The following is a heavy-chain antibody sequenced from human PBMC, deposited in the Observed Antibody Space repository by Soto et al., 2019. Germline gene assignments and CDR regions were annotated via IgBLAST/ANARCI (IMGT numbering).Heavy chain of an antibody. D-gene: IGHD3-16*01. CDR3: ARERGESYSGGVYNWFDP. CDR2: ISYDGSNK. V-gene: IGHV3-30-3*01. CDR1: GFTFSSYA. J-gene: IGHJ5*02. Sequence: GGSLRLSCAASGFTFSSYAMHWVRQAPGKGLEWLAVISYDGSNKYYADSVKCLFTISRDNSKNTLYLQMNSLRAEDTAVYYCARERGESYSGGVYNWFDPWGQGTLVTVSS.